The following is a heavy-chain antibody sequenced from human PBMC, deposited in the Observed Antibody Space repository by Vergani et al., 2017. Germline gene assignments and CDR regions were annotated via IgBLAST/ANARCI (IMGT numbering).Heavy chain of an antibody. CDR3: AREQWLPIDYFDY. CDR2: ISGSGGFT. Sequence: EVQLLESGGNLVQPGGSLRLSCAASGFTFTNFAMTWVRQAPGEGLEWVSGISGSGGFTYYADSVKGRFTISRDNSKNTMFLQMNNLRAEDTAVYYCAREQWLPIDYFDYWGQGTLVTVSS. V-gene: IGHV3-23*01. J-gene: IGHJ4*02. CDR1: GFTFTNFA. D-gene: IGHD6-19*01.